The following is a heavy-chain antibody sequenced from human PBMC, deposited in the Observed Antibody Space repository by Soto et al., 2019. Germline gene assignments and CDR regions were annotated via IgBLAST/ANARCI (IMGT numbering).Heavy chain of an antibody. D-gene: IGHD6-13*01. CDR1: GYTFTGYY. CDR2: INPNSGGT. V-gene: IGHV1-2*04. Sequence: ASVKVSCKASGYTFTGYYMHWVRQAPGQGLEWMGWINPNSGGTNYAQKFQGWVTVTRDTSTSTVYLELSSLRSDDTAVYYCARDLAAAAYWGQGTLVTVSS. J-gene: IGHJ4*02. CDR3: ARDLAAAAY.